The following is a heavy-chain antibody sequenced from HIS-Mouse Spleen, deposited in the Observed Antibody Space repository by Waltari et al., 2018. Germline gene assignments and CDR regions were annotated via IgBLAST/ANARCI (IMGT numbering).Heavy chain of an antibody. J-gene: IGHJ2*01. CDR1: GYTFTGYY. Sequence: QVQLVQSGAEVKKPGASVKVSCKASGYTFTGYYMHWVRQAPGQGLEWMGWINPNSGGTNYAQKFQGRVTMTRDTSISTAYMELSRLRSDDTAVYYCARDRGDLIVGATSWYFDLWGRGTLVTVSS. CDR3: ARDRGDLIVGATSWYFDL. V-gene: IGHV1-2*02. CDR2: INPNSGGT. D-gene: IGHD1-26*01.